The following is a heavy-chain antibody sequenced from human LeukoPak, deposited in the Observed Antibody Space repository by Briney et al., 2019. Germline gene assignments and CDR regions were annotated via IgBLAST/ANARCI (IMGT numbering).Heavy chain of an antibody. CDR1: GFTFSSYE. Sequence: GGSLRLSCAASGFTFSSYEMNWVRQAPGRGLEWVSYISSSGSTIYYADSVKGRFTISRDNAKNSLYLQMNSLRAEDTAVYYCAREGITMFRGVIITEPRLYYYYGMDVWGQGTTVTVSS. CDR2: ISSSGSTI. J-gene: IGHJ6*02. CDR3: AREGITMFRGVIITEPRLYYYYGMDV. D-gene: IGHD3-10*01. V-gene: IGHV3-48*03.